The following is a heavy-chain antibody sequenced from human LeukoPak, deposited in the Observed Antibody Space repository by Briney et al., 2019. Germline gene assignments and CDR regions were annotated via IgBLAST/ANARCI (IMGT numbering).Heavy chain of an antibody. CDR3: ARLSGDWDRGSYFDY. CDR1: GYRFTNYW. Sequence: HGESLKISCKGSGYRFTNYWIAWVRQMPGKGLEWMGSIYPGDSDTRYSPSFQGQVTISGAKTISTAYLQWSSLKASDTAMYYCARLSGDWDRGSYFDYWGQGTLVTVSS. CDR2: IYPGDSDT. J-gene: IGHJ4*02. D-gene: IGHD3/OR15-3a*01. V-gene: IGHV5-51*01.